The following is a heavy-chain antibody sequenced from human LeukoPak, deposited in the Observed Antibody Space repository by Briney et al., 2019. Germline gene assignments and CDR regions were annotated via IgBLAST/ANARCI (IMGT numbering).Heavy chain of an antibody. CDR2: IIPIFGTA. J-gene: IGHJ4*02. D-gene: IGHD6-13*01. Sequence: ASVKVSCKASGGTFSSYAISWVRQAPGQGLEWMGGIIPIFGTANYAQKFQGRVTITADESTSTAYMELSSLRSEDTAVYYCARHQQPKSEGPLDYWGQGTLVTVSS. V-gene: IGHV1-69*13. CDR3: ARHQQPKSEGPLDY. CDR1: GGTFSSYA.